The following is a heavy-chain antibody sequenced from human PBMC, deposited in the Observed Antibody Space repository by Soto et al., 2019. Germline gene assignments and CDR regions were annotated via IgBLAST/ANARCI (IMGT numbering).Heavy chain of an antibody. D-gene: IGHD3-22*01. V-gene: IGHV1-69*01. CDR2: IIPVFHTT. Sequence: QEQLVQSGAEVKKPGSSVKVSCKASGGIFSSYPISWVRQVPGQGLEWMGGIIPVFHTTYYTQRFQGRVTITADESTNTTYMELSSLLSADTAIYYCARAGSGYTWFNEFWGQGTLVTVSS. CDR3: ARAGSGYTWFNEF. J-gene: IGHJ4*02. CDR1: GGIFSSYP.